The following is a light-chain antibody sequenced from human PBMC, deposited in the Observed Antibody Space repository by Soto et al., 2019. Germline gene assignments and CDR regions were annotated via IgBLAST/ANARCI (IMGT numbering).Light chain of an antibody. CDR1: QSVSTY. CDR3: QHRSNWPWT. V-gene: IGKV3-11*01. J-gene: IGKJ1*01. CDR2: EAS. Sequence: ETVLTQSPATLSLSPGERATLSCRASQSVSTYLAWYQHKPGQAPRLLIYEASNRATGIPARFSGSGSGTDFTLTISSREPEDFALYYCQHRSNWPWTFGQGTKVEIK.